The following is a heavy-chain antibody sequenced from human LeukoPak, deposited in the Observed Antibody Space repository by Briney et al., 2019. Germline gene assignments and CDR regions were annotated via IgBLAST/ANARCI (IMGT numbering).Heavy chain of an antibody. CDR2: GYYSGNT. CDR1: GDSISSSNYY. D-gene: IGHD6-19*01. Sequence: PSETLSLTCTVSGDSISSSNYYWGWIRQPPGKGLEWIGSGYYSGNTYYNPSLKSRVTISVDTSKNQFSLKLTSVTAADTAVHYCARTIAVTGTIRFDPWGQGTLVTVSS. V-gene: IGHV4-39*01. CDR3: ARTIAVTGTIRFDP. J-gene: IGHJ5*02.